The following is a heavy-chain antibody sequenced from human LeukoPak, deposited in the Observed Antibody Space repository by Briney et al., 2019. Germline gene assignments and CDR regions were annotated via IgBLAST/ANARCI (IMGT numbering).Heavy chain of an antibody. CDR3: ARDSTGDLYTFFDY. CDR2: IQSDSGDT. CDR1: GYTFTGYH. D-gene: IGHD3-16*02. V-gene: IGHV1-2*02. J-gene: IGHJ4*02. Sequence: GASVKVSCKTTGYTFTGYHLHWVRQAPGQGLEWMAWIQSDSGDTNYAQKFQGRVTVTRDKFTRTSYIEVDRLSSDDTAVYYCARDSTGDLYTFFDYWGQGTLVTVSS.